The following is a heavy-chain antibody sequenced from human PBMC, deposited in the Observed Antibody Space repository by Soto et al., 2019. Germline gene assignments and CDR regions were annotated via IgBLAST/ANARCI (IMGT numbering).Heavy chain of an antibody. Sequence: QAQLVESGGGVVQPGRSLRLSCAASGFTFSSYAMHWVRQAPGKGLEWVAVISYDGSSKYYADSVKGRFTISRDNSKNTLYLQMNSLRAEDTAVYYCARDRARYSSSMLDAFDIWGQGTMVTVSS. CDR3: ARDRARYSSSMLDAFDI. D-gene: IGHD6-6*01. CDR1: GFTFSSYA. CDR2: ISYDGSSK. V-gene: IGHV3-30-3*01. J-gene: IGHJ3*02.